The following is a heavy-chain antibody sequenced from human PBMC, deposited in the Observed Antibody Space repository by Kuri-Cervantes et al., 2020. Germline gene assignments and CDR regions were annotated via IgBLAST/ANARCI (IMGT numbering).Heavy chain of an antibody. J-gene: IGHJ4*02. CDR1: GFTFSSYG. D-gene: IGHD3-10*01. CDR2: ISYDGSNK. V-gene: IGHV3-30*03. Sequence: GESLKISCAASGFTFSSYGMHCVRQAPGKGLEWVAVISYDGSNKYYADSVKGRFTISRDNSKNALYLQMNSLRAEDTAVYYCARRQGAVRITMVRGVTRQYYFDYWGQGTLVTVSS. CDR3: ARRQGAVRITMVRGVTRQYYFDY.